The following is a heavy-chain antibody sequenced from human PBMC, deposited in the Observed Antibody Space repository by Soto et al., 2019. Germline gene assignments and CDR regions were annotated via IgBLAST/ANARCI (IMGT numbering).Heavy chain of an antibody. CDR3: ARSRGFWSGYSG. Sequence: PGGSLRLSCAASGFTFSSYGMHWVRQAPGKGLEWVAVIWYDGSNKYYADSVKGRFTISRDNSKNTLYLQMNSLRAEDTAVYYCARSRGFWSGYSGWGQGTLVTVSS. J-gene: IGHJ4*02. CDR1: GFTFSSYG. V-gene: IGHV3-33*01. CDR2: IWYDGSNK. D-gene: IGHD3-3*01.